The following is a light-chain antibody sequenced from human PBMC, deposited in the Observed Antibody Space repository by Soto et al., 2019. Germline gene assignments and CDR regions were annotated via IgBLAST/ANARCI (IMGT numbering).Light chain of an antibody. V-gene: IGKV1-8*01. CDR1: QGISSY. J-gene: IGKJ2*01. CDR3: QQNYIYPLS. Sequence: AIRMTQSPSSFSASTGDRVTITCRASQGISSYLAWYQQKPGKAPKLLIYAASTLQSGVPSRFSGSGSGTDFTLTISCLQSEYFATYYCQQNYIYPLSFGHETKVDIK. CDR2: AAS.